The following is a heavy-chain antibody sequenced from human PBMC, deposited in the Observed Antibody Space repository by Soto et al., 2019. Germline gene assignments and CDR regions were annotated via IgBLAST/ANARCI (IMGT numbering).Heavy chain of an antibody. V-gene: IGHV2-5*02. Sequence: GSGPTLVNPTQTLTLTCTFSGFSLSTSGVGVGWIRQPPGKALEWLALIYWDDDKRYSPSLKSRLTITKDTSKNQVVLTMTNMDPVDTATYYCAHSDSSSWPPTSVRFDYWGQGTLVTVSS. CDR2: IYWDDDK. CDR1: GFSLSTSGVG. J-gene: IGHJ4*02. CDR3: AHSDSSSWPPTSVRFDY. D-gene: IGHD6-13*01.